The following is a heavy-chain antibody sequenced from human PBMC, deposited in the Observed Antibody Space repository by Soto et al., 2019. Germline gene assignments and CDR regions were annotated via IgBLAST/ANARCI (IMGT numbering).Heavy chain of an antibody. CDR1: GVNFEDYA. CDR2: ISTSSNYI. D-gene: IGHD4-17*01. CDR3: ATASFNPYGDYYPDY. V-gene: IGHV3-21*01. Sequence: PXGSLRLSCAAAGVNFEDYAMNWVRQAPGKGLEWVSSISTSSNYIYYADSVKGRFTISRDNAKNSLFLQMNSLRAEDTAVYYCATASFNPYGDYYPDYWGQGTLVTVSS. J-gene: IGHJ4*02.